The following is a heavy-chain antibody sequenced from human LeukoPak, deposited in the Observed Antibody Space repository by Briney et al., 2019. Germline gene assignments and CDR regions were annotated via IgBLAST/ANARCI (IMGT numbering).Heavy chain of an antibody. J-gene: IGHJ4*02. CDR2: ISAYNGNT. Sequence: GASVKVSCKASGYTFTSYGISWVRQAPGQGLEWMGWISAYNGNTNYAQKLQGRVTMTTDTSTSTAYMELRSLRSDDTVMYYCARHSSDWEFDYWGQGTLVTVSS. V-gene: IGHV1-18*01. CDR3: ARHSSDWEFDY. CDR1: GYTFTSYG. D-gene: IGHD6-19*01.